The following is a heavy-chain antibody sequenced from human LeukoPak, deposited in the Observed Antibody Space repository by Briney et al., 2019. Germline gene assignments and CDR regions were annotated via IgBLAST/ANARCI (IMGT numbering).Heavy chain of an antibody. Sequence: PGGCLRPSCAASGFTFSSYWIRWVRQAPGKVRGWVANIKQEVSEKYYVDSEKGRFTIYRDNAKNSLYLQMNSLRAEDTAVYYCARDKGRYCSSTSCSTWRFDPWGQGTLVTVSS. V-gene: IGHV3-7*01. CDR3: ARDKGRYCSSTSCSTWRFDP. D-gene: IGHD2-2*02. J-gene: IGHJ5*02. CDR2: IKQEVSEK. CDR1: GFTFSSYW.